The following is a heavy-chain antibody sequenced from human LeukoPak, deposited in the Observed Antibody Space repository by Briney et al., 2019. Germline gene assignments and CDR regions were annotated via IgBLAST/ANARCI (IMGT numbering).Heavy chain of an antibody. CDR3: AKDSCSGGSCYTRSSDY. CDR1: GFTFSSYA. D-gene: IGHD2-15*01. CDR2: IGGSGGNA. J-gene: IGHJ4*02. Sequence: PGGSLRLSCAASGFTFSSYAMSWVRQAPGKGLEWVSAIGGSGGNAYYADSVKGRFTISRDNSKNTLYLQMNGLRAEDTAVYYCAKDSCSGGSCYTRSSDYWGQGTLVTVSS. V-gene: IGHV3-23*01.